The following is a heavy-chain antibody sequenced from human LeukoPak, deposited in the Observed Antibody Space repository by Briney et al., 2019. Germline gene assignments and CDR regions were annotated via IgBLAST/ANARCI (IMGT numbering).Heavy chain of an antibody. D-gene: IGHD2-15*01. J-gene: IGHJ3*02. V-gene: IGHV4-34*01. CDR3: ARESPATPLTFDI. CDR2: INHSGST. Sequence: SETLSLTCAVYGGSFSGYYWSWIRQPPGKGLEWIGEINHSGSTNYNPSLKSRVTISVDTSKNQFSLKPSSVTAADTAVYYCARESPATPLTFDIWGQGTMVTVSS. CDR1: GGSFSGYY.